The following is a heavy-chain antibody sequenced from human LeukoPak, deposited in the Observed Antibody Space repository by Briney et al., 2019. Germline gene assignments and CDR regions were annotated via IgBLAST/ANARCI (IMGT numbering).Heavy chain of an antibody. CDR1: GFTFDDYA. J-gene: IGHJ4*02. CDR2: ISWNSGSI. Sequence: GGSLRLSCAASGFTFDDYAMHWVRQAPGKGLEWVSGISWNSGSIGYADSVKGRFTISRDNAKNSLYLQMNSLRAEDTALYYCAKDMGYSYGQDPYFDYWGQGTLVTVSS. CDR3: AKDMGYSYGQDPYFDY. D-gene: IGHD5-18*01. V-gene: IGHV3-9*01.